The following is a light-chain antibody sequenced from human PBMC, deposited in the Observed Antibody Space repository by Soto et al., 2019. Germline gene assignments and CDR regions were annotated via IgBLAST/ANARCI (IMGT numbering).Light chain of an antibody. J-gene: IGKJ1*01. CDR2: DVS. CDR1: QSVHSY. CDR3: QHRSTWPRT. V-gene: IGKV3-11*01. Sequence: EVVLTQSPATLSLSPGARATLSCRASQSVHSYVAWSQQKPGQAPRLLIYDVSNRAPGIPARFSGSGYGTDFTLTISSLEPEDFAVYYCQHRSTWPRTFGQGTRVEV.